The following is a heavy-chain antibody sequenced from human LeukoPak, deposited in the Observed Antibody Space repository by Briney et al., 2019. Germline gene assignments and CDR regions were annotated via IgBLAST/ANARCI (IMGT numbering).Heavy chain of an antibody. CDR1: GGSFSGYY. CDR3: ARIPRIAAAGPKFDY. J-gene: IGHJ4*02. CDR2: INHSGST. D-gene: IGHD6-13*01. V-gene: IGHV4-34*01. Sequence: PSETLSLTCAVYGGSFSGYYWSWIRQPPGKGLEWIGEINHSGSTNYNPSLKSRVTISVDTSKNQFSLKLSSVTAADTDVYYCARIPRIAAAGPKFDYWGQGTLVTVSS.